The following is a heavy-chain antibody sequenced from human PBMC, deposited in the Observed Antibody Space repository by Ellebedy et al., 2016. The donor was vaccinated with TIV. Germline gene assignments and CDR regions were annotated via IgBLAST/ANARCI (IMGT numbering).Heavy chain of an antibody. J-gene: IGHJ4*02. V-gene: IGHV3-33*01. D-gene: IGHD4-17*01. Sequence: GESLKISCAASGFTFNTYGMHWVRQAPGKGLEWVAIIWNDGSDKTYADSVKGRITISRDNSKNTLYLQMNSLRAEDTAVYYCAREAWDGDYYVDYWGQGTLVTVST. CDR2: IWNDGSDK. CDR3: AREAWDGDYYVDY. CDR1: GFTFNTYG.